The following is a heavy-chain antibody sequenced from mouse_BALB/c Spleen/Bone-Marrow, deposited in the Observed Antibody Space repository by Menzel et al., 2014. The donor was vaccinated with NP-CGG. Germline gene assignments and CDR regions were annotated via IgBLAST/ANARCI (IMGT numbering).Heavy chain of an antibody. D-gene: IGHD2-4*01. V-gene: IGHV1S127*01. J-gene: IGHJ2*01. CDR3: TRDDYGY. CDR1: GYTFTSYW. CDR2: IDPSDSYT. Sequence: QLQLQQSGAELVKPGASVKMSCKASGYTFTSYWMHWVKQRPGQGLEWIGTIDPSDSYTSYNQKFKGKATLTVDTSSSTAYMQLSSLTSEDSAIYYCTRDDYGYWGQGTTLTVSS.